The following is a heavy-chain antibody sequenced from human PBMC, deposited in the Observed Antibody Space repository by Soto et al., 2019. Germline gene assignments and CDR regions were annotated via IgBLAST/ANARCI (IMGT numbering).Heavy chain of an antibody. V-gene: IGHV1-2*02. CDR3: ARLFSRAARLFFDS. D-gene: IGHD6-6*01. J-gene: IGHJ4*02. Sequence: SVQVSCQACGFTITGLYIHWVRQATGQGLEWMGWINPNSGSTNYAEKFQGRVTMTRDASINAAYMEMIRLNSDDTAVYYCARLFSRAARLFFDSWGQGNLVTGSS. CDR1: GFTITGLY. CDR2: INPNSGST.